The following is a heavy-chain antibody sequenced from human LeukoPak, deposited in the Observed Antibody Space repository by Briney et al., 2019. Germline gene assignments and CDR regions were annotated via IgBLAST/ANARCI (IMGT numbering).Heavy chain of an antibody. V-gene: IGHV3-21*01. D-gene: IGHD1-26*01. Sequence: GGSLRLSCAASGFTFSSYSMNWVRQAPGKGLEWVSSISSSSSYIYYADSVKGRFTISRDNAKNSLYLQMNSLRAEDTAVYYCARELDSGSYSAFDYWGQGTLVTVSS. CDR2: ISSSSSYI. CDR1: GFTFSSYS. CDR3: ARELDSGSYSAFDY. J-gene: IGHJ4*02.